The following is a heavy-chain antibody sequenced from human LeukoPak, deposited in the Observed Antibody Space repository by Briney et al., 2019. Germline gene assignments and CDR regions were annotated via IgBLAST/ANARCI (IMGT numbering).Heavy chain of an antibody. CDR3: ARGRGYCSSTSCYYSYYYYMDV. Sequence: SETLSLTCAVYGGSFSGYYWSWLRQPPGKGREWIGEINHSGSTNYNPSLKSRVTISVDTSKNQFSLMLSSVTAADTAVYYCARGRGYCSSTSCYYSYYYYMDVWGKGTTVTVSS. D-gene: IGHD2-2*01. J-gene: IGHJ6*03. V-gene: IGHV4-34*01. CDR2: INHSGST. CDR1: GGSFSGYY.